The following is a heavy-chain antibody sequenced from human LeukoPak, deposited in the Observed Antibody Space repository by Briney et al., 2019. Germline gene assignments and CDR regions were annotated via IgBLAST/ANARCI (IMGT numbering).Heavy chain of an antibody. Sequence: PGRSLRLSCAASGFTFSSYAMHWVRQAPGKGLEWVAVISYDGSNKYYADSVKGRFTISRDNSKNTLYLQMNSLRAEDMAVYYCAREGFYFDYWGQGTLVTVSS. CDR1: GFTFSSYA. CDR3: AREGFYFDY. J-gene: IGHJ4*02. CDR2: ISYDGSNK. V-gene: IGHV3-30*01.